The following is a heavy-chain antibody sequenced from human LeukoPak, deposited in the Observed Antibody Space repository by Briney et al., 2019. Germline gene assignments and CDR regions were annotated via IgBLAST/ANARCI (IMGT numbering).Heavy chain of an antibody. J-gene: IGHJ3*02. Sequence: GGSLRLSCAASGFTVSSNYMSWVRQAPGKGLEWVSEIYSDGSTYYAASVKGRFSISRDNSKNTVFLQLNSLRAEDTAVYYCARDLREHGVFDIWGQGTMVTVSS. CDR3: ARDLREHGVFDI. D-gene: IGHD1-26*01. CDR2: IYSDGST. V-gene: IGHV3-53*01. CDR1: GFTVSSNY.